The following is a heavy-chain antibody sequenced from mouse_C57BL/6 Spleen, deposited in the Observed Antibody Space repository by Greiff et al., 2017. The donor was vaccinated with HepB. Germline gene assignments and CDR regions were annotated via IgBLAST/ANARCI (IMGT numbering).Heavy chain of an antibody. CDR2: INYDGSST. D-gene: IGHD1-1*01. CDR3: ARDYYYGSSCDYAMDY. Sequence: EVMLVESEGGLVQPGSSMKLSCTASGFTFSDYYMAWVRQVPEKGLEWVANINYDGSSTYYLDSLKSRFIISRDNAKNILYLQMSSMKSEDTATYYCARDYYYGSSCDYAMDYWGQGTSVTVSS. V-gene: IGHV5-16*01. J-gene: IGHJ4*01. CDR1: GFTFSDYY.